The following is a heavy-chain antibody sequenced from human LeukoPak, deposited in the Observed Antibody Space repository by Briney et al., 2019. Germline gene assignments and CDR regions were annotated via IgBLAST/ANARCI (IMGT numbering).Heavy chain of an antibody. Sequence: GASVKVSCKASGYTFTSYGISWVRQAPGQRLEWMGWISAYNGNTNYAQKLQGRVTMTTDTSTSTAYMELRSLRSDDTAVYYCARVSIVVVPAAAAGNAFDIWGQGTMVTVSS. CDR3: ARVSIVVVPAAAAGNAFDI. J-gene: IGHJ3*02. V-gene: IGHV1-18*04. CDR1: GYTFTSYG. CDR2: ISAYNGNT. D-gene: IGHD2-2*01.